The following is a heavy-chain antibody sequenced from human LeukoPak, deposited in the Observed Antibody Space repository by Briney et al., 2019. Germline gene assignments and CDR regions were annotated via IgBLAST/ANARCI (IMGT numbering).Heavy chain of an antibody. D-gene: IGHD3-22*01. J-gene: IGHJ5*02. Sequence: SETLSLTCTVSGGSISGYYWSWIRQPPGKGLEWIGYVYYTGSTNYNPSLKSRVTMFEDKSKNQFSLKLSSVTAADTAVYYCARRVIPNSFDPWGQGTLVTVSS. CDR2: VYYTGST. CDR1: GGSISGYY. V-gene: IGHV4-59*08. CDR3: ARRVIPNSFDP.